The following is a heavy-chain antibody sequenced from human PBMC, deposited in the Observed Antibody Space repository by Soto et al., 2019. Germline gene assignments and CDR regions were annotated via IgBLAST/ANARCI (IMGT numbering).Heavy chain of an antibody. J-gene: IGHJ6*02. D-gene: IGHD3-3*01. CDR3: ARVYYDFWSGYYYYYYGMDV. CDR2: ISSSSSYI. CDR1: GLTFSSYS. Sequence: LRLSCAASGLTFSSYSMNWVRQAPGKGLEWVSSISSSSSYIYYADSVKGRFTIPRDNAKNSLYLQMNSLRAEDTAVYYCARVYYDFWSGYYYYYYGMDVWGQGTTVTVSS. V-gene: IGHV3-21*01.